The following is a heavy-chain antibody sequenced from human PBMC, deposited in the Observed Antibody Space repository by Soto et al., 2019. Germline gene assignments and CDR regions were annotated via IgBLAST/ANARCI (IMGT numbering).Heavy chain of an antibody. CDR1: GFTFSSYA. Sequence: QVQLVESGGGVVQPGRSLRLSCAASGFTFSSYAMHWVREAPGKGLEWGAVISYDGSNKYYADSVKGRFTISRDNSKNTLYLQMNSLRAEDTAVYYCARPPDTAMGFDYWGQGTLVTVSS. CDR3: ARPPDTAMGFDY. V-gene: IGHV3-30-3*01. J-gene: IGHJ4*02. CDR2: ISYDGSNK. D-gene: IGHD5-18*01.